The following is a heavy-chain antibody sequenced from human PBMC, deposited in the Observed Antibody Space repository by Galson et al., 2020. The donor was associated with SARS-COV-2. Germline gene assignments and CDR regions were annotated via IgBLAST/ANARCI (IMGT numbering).Heavy chain of an antibody. D-gene: IGHD5-12*01. V-gene: IGHV1-8*01. Sequence: ASVKVSCKASGYTFTTYEIDWVRQAPGQGLEWMGWASPNTGNTGTAPKFQGRVTMTINTSTRTVFLELSSLKSDDTAVYYCARGRGGYNYANWLDTWGQGTLVTVSS. CDR1: GYTFTTYE. CDR2: ASPNTGNT. CDR3: ARGRGGYNYANWLDT. J-gene: IGHJ5*02.